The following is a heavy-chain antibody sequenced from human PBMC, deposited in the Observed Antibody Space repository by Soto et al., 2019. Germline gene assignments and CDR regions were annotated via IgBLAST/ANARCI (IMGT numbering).Heavy chain of an antibody. CDR2: IWYDGSNK. Sequence: VGSVRLSCAASGFTFSSYGMHGVRQAPGKGLEWVAVIWYDGSNKYYADSVKGRFTISRDNSKNTLYLQMNSLRAEDTAVYYCARDFWGYCSSTSCYGMDVWGQGTTVTVSS. J-gene: IGHJ6*02. CDR1: GFTFSSYG. V-gene: IGHV3-33*01. D-gene: IGHD2-2*01. CDR3: ARDFWGYCSSTSCYGMDV.